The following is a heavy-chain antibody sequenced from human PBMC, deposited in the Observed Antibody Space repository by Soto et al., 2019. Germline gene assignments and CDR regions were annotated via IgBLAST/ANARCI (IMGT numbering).Heavy chain of an antibody. J-gene: IGHJ2*01. CDR2: INHRGNT. Sequence: QVQLQQRGAGLLKPSETLSLTCVVFGGSFSSYYWSWIRQPPGKGLEWIGEINHRGNTNYNPSLKSLVSMSVATSKNQFSLKLTSVTAADTALYYCARAVTGARLVDWYFDLWGPGTQVTVSS. CDR1: GGSFSSYY. V-gene: IGHV4-34*02. CDR3: ARAVTGARLVDWYFDL. D-gene: IGHD2-21*02.